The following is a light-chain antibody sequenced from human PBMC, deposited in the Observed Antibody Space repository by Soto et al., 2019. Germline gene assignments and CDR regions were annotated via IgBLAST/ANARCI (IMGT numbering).Light chain of an antibody. J-gene: IGKJ1*01. V-gene: IGKV1-17*01. CDR2: AAS. CDR1: QGSRSD. CDR3: LQHKTFPWT. Sequence: DIQMTQSPSSLSASVGDGVPIACRASQGSRSDLVWYQQQPGKAPKRLIYAASRLESGVPSRFSASGSGTEFTLTISSLQPEDVATYYCLQHKTFPWTFGQGTKVDIK.